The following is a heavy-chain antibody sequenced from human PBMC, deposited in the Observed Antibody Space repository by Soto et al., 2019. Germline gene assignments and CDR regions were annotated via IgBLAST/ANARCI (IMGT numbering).Heavy chain of an antibody. D-gene: IGHD3-10*01. CDR2: IRYDATYK. CDR3: ARFNGDENSGAFDV. CDR1: GFIFSHFG. Sequence: QVQLVESGGGVVQPGRSLRLSCAASGFIFSHFGMNWVRQAPGKGLEWVAVIRYDATYKAYAASVKGRFTISRENSKKTVSLQMDSLRVEDTAVYYCARFNGDENSGAFDVWGQGTVVTVSS. J-gene: IGHJ3*01. V-gene: IGHV3-33*01.